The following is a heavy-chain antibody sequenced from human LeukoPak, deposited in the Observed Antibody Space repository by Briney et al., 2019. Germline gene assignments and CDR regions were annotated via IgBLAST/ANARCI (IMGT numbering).Heavy chain of an antibody. J-gene: IGHJ4*02. Sequence: GGSLRLSCAASGFTFSSFWMSWVRQAPGKGLEWVANIKRDGGGKYYVDSVKGRFSISRDNAKNSLYLHMNSLRAEDTAVYYCARGGEYTTSPWGQGTLVTVSS. CDR3: ARGGEYTTSP. V-gene: IGHV3-7*05. D-gene: IGHD2-2*02. CDR1: GFTFSSFW. CDR2: IKRDGGGK.